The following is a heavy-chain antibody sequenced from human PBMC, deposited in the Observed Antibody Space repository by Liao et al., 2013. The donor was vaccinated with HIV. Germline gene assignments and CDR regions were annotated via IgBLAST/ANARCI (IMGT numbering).Heavy chain of an antibody. CDR3: ALTWDAIVVVIQPGGAYDL. CDR2: IYNSGST. J-gene: IGHJ3*01. CDR1: GGSISSSSYY. V-gene: IGHV4-39*07. Sequence: QLQLQESGPGLVKPSETLSLTCTVSGGSISSSSYYWGWIRQPPGKGLEWIGSIYNSGSTYYNPSLKSRVTTSVDTSKNQFSLKLSSVTTADTAVYYCALTWDAIVVVIQPGGAYDLWGQGTMVTVSS. D-gene: IGHD3-22*01.